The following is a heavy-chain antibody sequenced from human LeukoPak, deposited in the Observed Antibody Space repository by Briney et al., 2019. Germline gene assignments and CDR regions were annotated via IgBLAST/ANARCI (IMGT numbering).Heavy chain of an antibody. D-gene: IGHD4-17*01. Sequence: GGSLRLSCAASGFTFDDYGMNWVRQAPGKGLEWVSGINWNGGSTGYADSVKGRFTISRDNAKNSLYLQTNSLRAEDTAVYYCARGAYGDYETNWFDPWGQGTLVTVSS. J-gene: IGHJ5*02. CDR2: INWNGGST. CDR1: GFTFDDYG. CDR3: ARGAYGDYETNWFDP. V-gene: IGHV3-20*04.